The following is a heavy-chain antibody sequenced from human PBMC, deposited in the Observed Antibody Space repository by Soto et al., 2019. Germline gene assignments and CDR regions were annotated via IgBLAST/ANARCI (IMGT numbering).Heavy chain of an antibody. CDR3: ARDPRSITGTTSSEDFQH. CDR2: IIPLLGIT. D-gene: IGHD1-20*01. Sequence: QAQLMQSGAEVKKPGSSVKVSCKASGGTFSGYAINWVRQAPGQGLEWMGGIIPLLGITDYGQKFQGRITIAADESPGTAYMDLRGLRSEDTAVYYCARDPRSITGTTSSEDFQHWGQGTLVSVSS. V-gene: IGHV1-69*01. CDR1: GGTFSGYA. J-gene: IGHJ1*01.